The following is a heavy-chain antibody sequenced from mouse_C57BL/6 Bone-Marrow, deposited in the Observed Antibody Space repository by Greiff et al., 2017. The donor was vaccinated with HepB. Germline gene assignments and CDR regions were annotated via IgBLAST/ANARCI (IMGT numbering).Heavy chain of an antibody. D-gene: IGHD2-13*01. Sequence: QVQLKESGPGLVQPSQSLSITCTVSGFSLTSYGVHWVRQSPGKGLEWLGVIWSGGSTDYNAAFISRLSISKDNSKSQVFFKMNSLQADDTAIYYCARNVVISSYWYFDVWGTGTTVTVSS. J-gene: IGHJ1*03. CDR1: GFSLTSYG. V-gene: IGHV2-2*01. CDR3: ARNVVISSYWYFDV. CDR2: IWSGGST.